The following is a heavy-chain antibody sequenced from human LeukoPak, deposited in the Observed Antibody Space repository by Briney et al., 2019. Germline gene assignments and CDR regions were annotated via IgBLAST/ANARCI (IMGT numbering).Heavy chain of an antibody. CDR2: ISGSGGST. V-gene: IGHV3-23*01. CDR1: GFTFSSYA. Sequence: GGSLRLSCAASGFTFSSYAISWVRQAPGKGLEWVSAISGSGGSTYYADSVKGRFTISRDNSKNTLYLQMNSLRAEVTAVYYCAKDGSRRYYYDSSGPVFDYWGQGTLVTVSS. CDR3: AKDGSRRYYYDSSGPVFDY. D-gene: IGHD3-22*01. J-gene: IGHJ4*02.